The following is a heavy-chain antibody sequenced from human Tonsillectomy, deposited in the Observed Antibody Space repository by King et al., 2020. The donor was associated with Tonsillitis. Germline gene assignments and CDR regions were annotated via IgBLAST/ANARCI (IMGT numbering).Heavy chain of an antibody. Sequence: VQLVESGGGLVKPGGSLRLSCAASGFTFSDYYMSWIRQAPGMGLEWVSHINSSGGTYAVSVKGRFTISRDNAKNSLYLQMISLKAEDTAVYYCARGGGDYGDLFGYGMDVWGQGTTVTVSS. CDR2: INSSGGT. CDR3: ARGGGDYGDLFGYGMDV. CDR1: GFTFSDYY. V-gene: IGHV3-11*01. J-gene: IGHJ6*02. D-gene: IGHD4-17*01.